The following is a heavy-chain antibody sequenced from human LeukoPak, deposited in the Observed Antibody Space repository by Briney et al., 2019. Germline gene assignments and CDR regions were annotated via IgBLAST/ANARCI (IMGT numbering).Heavy chain of an antibody. CDR3: ASRGYQLPPQSAFDI. CDR2: INPSGGST. V-gene: IGHV1-46*01. J-gene: IGHJ3*02. CDR1: GYTFTSYY. D-gene: IGHD2-2*01. Sequence: GASVKVSCKASGYTFTSYYMHWVRQAPGQGLEWMGIINPSGGSTSYAQKFQGRVTMTRDTSTSTVYMELSSLRSEDTAVYYCASRGYQLPPQSAFDIWGQGTMVTVSS.